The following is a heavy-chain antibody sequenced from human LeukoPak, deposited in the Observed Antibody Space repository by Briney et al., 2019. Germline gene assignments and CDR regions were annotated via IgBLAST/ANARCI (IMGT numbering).Heavy chain of an antibody. J-gene: IGHJ4*02. Sequence: GGSLRLSCAASGFTISSYAMHWVRQAPGKGLEWVAVISYDGSNKYYADSVKGRFTISRDNSKNTLYLQMNSLSAEDTAVYYCARDWEDYVLDYWGQGTLVTVSS. CDR1: GFTISSYA. CDR3: ARDWEDYVLDY. V-gene: IGHV3-30*04. D-gene: IGHD4-17*01. CDR2: ISYDGSNK.